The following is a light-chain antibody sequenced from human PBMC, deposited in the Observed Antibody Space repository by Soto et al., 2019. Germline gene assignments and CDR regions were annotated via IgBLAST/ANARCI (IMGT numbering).Light chain of an antibody. CDR1: SGHSSYA. J-gene: IGLJ3*02. CDR2: LNSDGSH. CDR3: QTWGTGIPWV. Sequence: QSVLTQSPSASASLGASVKLTCTLSSGHSSYAIAWHQQQPEKGPRYLMKLNSDGSHSKGDGIPDRFSGSSSGAERYLTISGLQSKVEADYYCQTWGTGIPWVFGGGTKLTVL. V-gene: IGLV4-69*01.